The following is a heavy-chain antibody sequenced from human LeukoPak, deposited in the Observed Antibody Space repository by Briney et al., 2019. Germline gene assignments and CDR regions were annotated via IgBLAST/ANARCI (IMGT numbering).Heavy chain of an antibody. Sequence: SETLSLTCTVSSYFISSGNYLGSTRPPPGKGIECIGSSYLRGSTYYNASLQSRLTITRETYENQMSLRLNAVTAADTAMYYCAKSGGYRLIDYWGQGAL. D-gene: IGHD1-26*01. CDR3: AKSGGYRLIDY. J-gene: IGHJ4*02. CDR2: SYLRGST. CDR1: SYFISSGNY. V-gene: IGHV4-38-2*02.